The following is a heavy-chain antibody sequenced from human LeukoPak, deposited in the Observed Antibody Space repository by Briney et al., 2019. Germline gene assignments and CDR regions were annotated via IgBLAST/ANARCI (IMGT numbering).Heavy chain of an antibody. J-gene: IGHJ4*02. CDR3: ARENLSSGSDYFAY. Sequence: GGSLRLSCAASGFTFSSYWMSWVRQAPGKGLEWVANIKQDGSEKYYVDSVKGRFTISRDNAKNSLYLQMNSLRAEDTAVYYCARENLSSGSDYFAYWGQGTLVTVSS. CDR1: GFTFSSYW. D-gene: IGHD2-15*01. V-gene: IGHV3-7*01. CDR2: IKQDGSEK.